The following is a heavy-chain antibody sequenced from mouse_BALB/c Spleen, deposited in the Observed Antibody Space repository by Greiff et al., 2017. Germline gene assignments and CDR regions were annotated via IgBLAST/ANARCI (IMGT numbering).Heavy chain of an antibody. V-gene: IGHV5-6*02. CDR1: GFTFSSYG. J-gene: IGHJ4*01. CDR3: ARVTKFMDY. D-gene: IGHD2-12*01. CDR2: ISSGGSYT. Sequence: DVMLVESGGDLVKPGGSLKLSCAASGFTFSSYGMSWVRQTPDKRLEWVATISSGGSYTYYPDSVKGRFTISRDNAKNTLYLQMSSLKSEDTALYYCARVTKFMDYWGQGTSVTVSS.